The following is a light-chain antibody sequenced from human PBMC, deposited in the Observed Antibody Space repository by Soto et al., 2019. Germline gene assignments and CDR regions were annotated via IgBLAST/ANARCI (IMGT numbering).Light chain of an antibody. CDR3: AAWDDSLNGWV. CDR2: SNN. Sequence: QSVLTQPPSASGTPGQRVTISCSGSSSNIGSNTVNWYQQLPGTAPKLLIYSNNQWPSGVPDRFSGSKSGTSASLAISGLQSEDEADYYCAAWDDSLNGWVFGGGTKLT. V-gene: IGLV1-44*01. CDR1: SSNIGSNT. J-gene: IGLJ3*02.